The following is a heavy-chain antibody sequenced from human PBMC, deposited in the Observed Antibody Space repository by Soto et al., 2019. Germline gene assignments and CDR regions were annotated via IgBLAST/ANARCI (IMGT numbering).Heavy chain of an antibody. CDR1: GYSISSGYY. CDR3: ATHYDILTGYSDEFDY. V-gene: IGHV4-38-2*01. CDR2: IYHSGST. J-gene: IGHJ4*02. D-gene: IGHD3-9*01. Sequence: SETLSLTCAVSGYSISSGYYWGWIRQPPGKGLEWIGSIYHSGSTYYNPSLKSRVTISVDTSKNQFSLKLSSVTAADTAVYYCATHYDILTGYSDEFDYWGQGTLVTVSS.